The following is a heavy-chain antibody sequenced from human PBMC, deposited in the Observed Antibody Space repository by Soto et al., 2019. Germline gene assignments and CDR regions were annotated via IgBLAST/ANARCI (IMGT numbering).Heavy chain of an antibody. CDR2: ISVYNGKT. CDR1: GYTFTNYG. J-gene: IGHJ4*02. D-gene: IGHD1-1*01. CDR3: ARDRSNSEY. V-gene: IGHV1-18*01. Sequence: QVQLVQSGAEVKKPGASVKVSCKASGYTFTNYGISWVRQAPGQGLEWMGWISVYNGKTNYAQNVLGRVTMTTDTSTTTAYMELSSLRSDDTAVYYCARDRSNSEYWGKGPPVTVSS.